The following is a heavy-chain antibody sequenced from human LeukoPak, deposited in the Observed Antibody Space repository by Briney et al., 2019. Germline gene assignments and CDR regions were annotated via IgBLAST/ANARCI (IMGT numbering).Heavy chain of an antibody. D-gene: IGHD4-17*01. Sequence: PSETLSLTCAVYGGSFSGYYWSWIRQPPGKGLEWIGEINHSGSTNYNPSLKSRVTISVDTSKNQFSLKLSSVTAADTAVYYCARTTSLAYTVTTHYFDYWGQGTLVTVSS. CDR2: INHSGST. CDR1: GGSFSGYY. V-gene: IGHV4-34*01. CDR3: ARTTSLAYTVTTHYFDY. J-gene: IGHJ4*02.